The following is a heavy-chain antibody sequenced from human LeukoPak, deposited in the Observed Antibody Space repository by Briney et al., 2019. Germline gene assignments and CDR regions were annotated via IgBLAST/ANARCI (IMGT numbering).Heavy chain of an antibody. J-gene: IGHJ6*03. V-gene: IGHV4-59*01. Sequence: SETLSLTCTVSGGSISSYYWSWIRQPPGKGLEWIGYIYYSGSTNYNPSLKSRVTISVDTSKNQFSLKLSSVTAADTAVYYCARVPAAAGTSGYYYYMDVWGKGTTVTVSS. D-gene: IGHD6-13*01. CDR2: IYYSGST. CDR3: ARVPAAAGTSGYYYYMDV. CDR1: GGSISSYY.